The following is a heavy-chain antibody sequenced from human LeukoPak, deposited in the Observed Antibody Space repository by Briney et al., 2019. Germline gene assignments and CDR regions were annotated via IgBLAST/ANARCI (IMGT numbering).Heavy chain of an antibody. CDR2: INSDVSST. V-gene: IGHV3-74*01. CDR1: GFTFSSYW. CDR3: ASPYT. D-gene: IGHD1-14*01. Sequence: PGGSLRLAWAVAGFTFSSYWMHWVRQAPGKGRGWVARINSDVSSTSYADSVKGPFTISRDNAKTTLYLQMSSLRAEDTALYSGASPYTWGQGTLVTVSS. J-gene: IGHJ4*02.